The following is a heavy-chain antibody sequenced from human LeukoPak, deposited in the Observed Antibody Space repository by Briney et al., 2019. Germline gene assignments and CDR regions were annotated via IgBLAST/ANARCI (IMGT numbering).Heavy chain of an antibody. V-gene: IGHV4-59*01. CDR3: VGITMVRGVITLDY. J-gene: IGHJ4*02. Sequence: PSETLSLTCAVYGGSFSGYYWSWIRQPPGKGLEWIGYIYYSGSTNYNPSLKSRVTISVDTSKNQFSLKLSSVTAADTAVYYCVGITMVRGVITLDYWGQGTLVTVSS. D-gene: IGHD3-10*01. CDR1: GGSFSGYY. CDR2: IYYSGST.